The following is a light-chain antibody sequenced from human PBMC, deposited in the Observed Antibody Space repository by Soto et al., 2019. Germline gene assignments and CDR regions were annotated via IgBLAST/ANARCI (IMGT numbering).Light chain of an antibody. Sequence: LTQPASVSGSPGQSLTISCTGTTSDIGVYRFVSWYQQHPGRAPRVILYEVSNRPSGVSSRFSGARSGNTASLTISGLQAEDEAVYYCSSFSSSTTVLVFGGGTQLTVL. CDR1: TSDIGVYRF. CDR2: EVS. CDR3: SSFSSSTTVLV. V-gene: IGLV2-14*03. J-gene: IGLJ3*02.